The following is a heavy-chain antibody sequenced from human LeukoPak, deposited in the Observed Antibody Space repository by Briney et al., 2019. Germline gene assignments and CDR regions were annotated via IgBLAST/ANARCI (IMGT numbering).Heavy chain of an antibody. CDR1: GYSFTSYW. J-gene: IGHJ3*02. V-gene: IGHV5-51*01. CDR2: IYPGDSDT. D-gene: IGHD4-11*01. Sequence: GESLKISCKGSGYSFTSYWIGWVRQMPGKGLEWMGIIYPGDSDTRYSPSFQGQVTISADKSISTAYLQWSSLKASDTAIYYCARRSVPEKTSPSTFDIWGQGTMVTVSS. CDR3: ARRSVPEKTSPSTFDI.